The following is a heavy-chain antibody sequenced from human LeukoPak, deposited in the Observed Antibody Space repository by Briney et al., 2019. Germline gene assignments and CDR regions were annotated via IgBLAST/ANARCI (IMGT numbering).Heavy chain of an antibody. CDR2: INPNSGGT. D-gene: IGHD3-3*01. Sequence: ASVKVSCKASGYTFTGYYMHWVRQAPGQGLEWMGWINPNSGGTNYAQKFQGRVTMTRDTSISTAYMELSRLRSDDTAVYYCARAVRDDFWSGHNWFDPWGQGPLVTVSS. CDR3: ARAVRDDFWSGHNWFDP. CDR1: GYTFTGYY. J-gene: IGHJ5*02. V-gene: IGHV1-2*02.